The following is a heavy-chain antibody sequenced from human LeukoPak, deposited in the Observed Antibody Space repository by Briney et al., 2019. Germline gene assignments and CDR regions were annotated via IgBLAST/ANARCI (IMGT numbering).Heavy chain of an antibody. CDR1: GGSFSGYY. CDR2: INHSGST. D-gene: IGHD2-21*02. Sequence: NPSETLSLTCAVYGGSFSGYYWSWIRQPPGKGLEWIGEINHSGSTNYNPSLKSRVTISVDTSKNQFSLKLSSVTAADTAVYYCARFRLYCGGDCSAEYFQHWGQGTLVTVSS. CDR3: ARFRLYCGGDCSAEYFQH. V-gene: IGHV4-34*01. J-gene: IGHJ1*01.